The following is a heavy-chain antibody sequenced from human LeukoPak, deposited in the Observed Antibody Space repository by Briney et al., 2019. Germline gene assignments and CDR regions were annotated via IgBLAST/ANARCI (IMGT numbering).Heavy chain of an antibody. Sequence: PSETLSLTCAVSGYSISSGYYWGWIRQPPGKGLEWIGSIYHSGSTYYNPSLKSRVTISVDTSKSQFSLKLGSVTAADTAVYYCARLSSGSYYVIDYWGQGTLVTVSS. D-gene: IGHD1-26*01. CDR2: IYHSGST. V-gene: IGHV4-38-2*01. J-gene: IGHJ4*02. CDR1: GYSISSGYY. CDR3: ARLSSGSYYVIDY.